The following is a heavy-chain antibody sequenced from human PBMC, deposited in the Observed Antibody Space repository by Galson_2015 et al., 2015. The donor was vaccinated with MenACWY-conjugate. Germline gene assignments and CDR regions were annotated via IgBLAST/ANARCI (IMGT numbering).Heavy chain of an antibody. Sequence: QSGAEVKKPGESLRISCYGSGYSFTSYWISWVRQMPGKGLEWMGRIDPSDSYTHYSPSFQGHVTISVDISTRTAYLQWSSLRASDTAMYYCARTYFSGSGSYYYMGVWANGTTVTVSS. V-gene: IGHV5-10-1*01. CDR1: GYSFTSYW. CDR3: ARTYFSGSGSYYYMGV. J-gene: IGHJ6*03. CDR2: IDPSDSYT. D-gene: IGHD3-10*01.